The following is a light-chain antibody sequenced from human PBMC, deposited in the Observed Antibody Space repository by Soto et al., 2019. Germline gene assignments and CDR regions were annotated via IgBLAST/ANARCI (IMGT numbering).Light chain of an antibody. Sequence: EIVLTQSPATLSLSPGERATLSCRASRGVGIYLAWYQQKPGQAPRLLIYDTSNRATGIPARFSGSGSGTDFTLTISGLEPEDFALYYCHQRQSWPRTFGQGTKVDI. CDR1: RGVGIY. CDR3: HQRQSWPRT. CDR2: DTS. J-gene: IGKJ1*01. V-gene: IGKV3-11*01.